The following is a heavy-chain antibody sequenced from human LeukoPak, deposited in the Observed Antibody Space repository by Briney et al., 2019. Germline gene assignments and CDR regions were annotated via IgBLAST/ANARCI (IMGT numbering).Heavy chain of an antibody. D-gene: IGHD3-22*01. CDR1: GYTFTGYY. V-gene: IGHV1-2*02. CDR3: ALHLNTYHYDPDAFDI. J-gene: IGHJ3*02. Sequence: ASVKVSCKASGYTFTGYYMHWVRQAPGQGLEWMGWINPNSGGTNYAQKFQGRVTMTRDTSISTAYMELSRLRSDDTAVYYCALHLNTYHYDPDAFDIWGQGTMVTVSS. CDR2: INPNSGGT.